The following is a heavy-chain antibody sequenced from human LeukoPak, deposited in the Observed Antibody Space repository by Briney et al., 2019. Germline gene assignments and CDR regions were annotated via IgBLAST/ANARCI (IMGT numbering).Heavy chain of an antibody. J-gene: IGHJ4*02. V-gene: IGHV3-21*01. CDR3: ARVSGSYYEEYYFDY. CDR2: ISRGSSYI. Sequence: GGSLRLSCAVSGFTFSAHSMNWVRQAPGKGLEWVSSISRGSSYIYYADSVKGRFTISRDNAKNSLYLQMNSLRAADTAVYYCARVSGSYYEEYYFDYWGQGTLVTVSS. CDR1: GFTFSAHS. D-gene: IGHD1-26*01.